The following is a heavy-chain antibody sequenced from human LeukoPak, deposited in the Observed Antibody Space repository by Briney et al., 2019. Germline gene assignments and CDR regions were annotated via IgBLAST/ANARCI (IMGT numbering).Heavy chain of an antibody. CDR3: AKALSSGWFHYFDY. CDR2: ISGSGGST. CDR1: GFTFSSYA. V-gene: IGHV3-23*01. D-gene: IGHD6-19*01. Sequence: PGGSLRLSCAASGFTFSSYAMSWVRQAPGKGLEWVSAISGSGGSTYYADSVRGRFIIYRDNSKNTLYLQMNSLRAEDTAVYYCAKALSSGWFHYFDYWGQGTLVTVSS. J-gene: IGHJ4*02.